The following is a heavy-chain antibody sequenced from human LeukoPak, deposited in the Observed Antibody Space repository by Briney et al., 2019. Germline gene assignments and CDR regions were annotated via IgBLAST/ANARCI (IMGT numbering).Heavy chain of an antibody. CDR2: IYNSGNT. CDR3: ARYRGTYGYYFDY. CDR1: GGSISSYY. Sequence: SETLSLTCSVSGGSISSYYWSWVRQSPENGLEWIGYIYNSGNTNYNLFLKSRVTISADTSKNQFSLKLTSVTAADTAVYYCARYRGTYGYYFDYWGQGKLVIVSS. D-gene: IGHD5-24*01. V-gene: IGHV4-59*01. J-gene: IGHJ4*02.